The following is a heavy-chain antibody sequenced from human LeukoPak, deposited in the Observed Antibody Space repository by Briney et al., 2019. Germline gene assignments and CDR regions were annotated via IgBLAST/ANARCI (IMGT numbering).Heavy chain of an antibody. CDR2: FDPGYGQT. CDR1: GFILTDFY. V-gene: IGHV1-24*01. D-gene: IGHD3-10*01. J-gene: IGHJ6*04. CDR3: AIGYYGSGRRGYYGMDV. Sequence: PSVDAYCKVYGFILTDFYIHWQRQAPDTRLKRRVGFDPGYGQTLYAQRFQGRVTMTEDASTETAYMELRSLTSEDTAVYYCAIGYYGSGRRGYYGMDVWAKGTTLTVSS.